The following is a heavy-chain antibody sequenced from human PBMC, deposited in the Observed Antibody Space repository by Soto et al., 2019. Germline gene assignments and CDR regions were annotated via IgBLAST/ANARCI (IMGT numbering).Heavy chain of an antibody. J-gene: IGHJ4*02. V-gene: IGHV3-23*01. Sequence: PGGSLRLSCAASGLTFSMSAMTWVRQSPEKGLEWVSSVTPGGLSTYYADSVKGRFTISRDNSNNTVYLQMNSLRVEDTAIYYCAKDGYCSGTTCNLGGGYHFDSWGQGTLVAVSS. CDR3: AKDGYCSGTTCNLGGGYHFDS. D-gene: IGHD2-2*03. CDR2: VTPGGLST. CDR1: GLTFSMSA.